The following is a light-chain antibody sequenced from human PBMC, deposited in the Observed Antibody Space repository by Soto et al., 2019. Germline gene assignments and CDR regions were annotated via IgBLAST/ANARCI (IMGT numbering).Light chain of an antibody. CDR2: EVS. CDR1: SSDFGGYNY. J-gene: IGLJ2*01. CDR3: SSYVGSNNLV. V-gene: IGLV2-8*01. Sequence: QSALTQPPSASGSPGQSVTISCTGTSSDFGGYNYVSWYQQHPGKAPKLMIYEVSKRPSGVPDRFSGSKSGNTASLTVSGLQAEDEADYYCSSYVGSNNLVFGGGTKLTVL.